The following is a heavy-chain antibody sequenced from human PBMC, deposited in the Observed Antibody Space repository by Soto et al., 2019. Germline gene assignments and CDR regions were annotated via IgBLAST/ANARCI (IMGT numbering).Heavy chain of an antibody. CDR2: IDPSDSYT. D-gene: IGHD6-19*01. Sequence: GESLKISCKGSGYSFTSYWISWVRQMPGKGLEWMGRIDPSDSYTNYSPSFQGHVTISADKSISTAYLQWSSLKASDTAVYYCATLAGDLFDYWGQGTLVTVSS. CDR3: ATLAGDLFDY. J-gene: IGHJ4*02. CDR1: GYSFTSYW. V-gene: IGHV5-10-1*01.